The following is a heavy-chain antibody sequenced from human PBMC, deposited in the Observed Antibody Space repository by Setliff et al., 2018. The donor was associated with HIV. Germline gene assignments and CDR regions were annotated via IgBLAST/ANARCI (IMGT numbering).Heavy chain of an antibody. CDR2: INPLFGTT. CDR1: GYTFTSYG. J-gene: IGHJ4*02. D-gene: IGHD2-8*01. V-gene: IGHV1-69*05. CDR3: ASGSGYCNKGDCYIGVHRTPDKYYFDS. Sequence: SVKVSCKASGYTFTSYGISWVRQAPGQGLEWMGGINPLFGTTNYAHNFQGRLTITTDQIMSTAYMELTSLRSEDTAVYYCASGSGYCNKGDCYIGVHRTPDKYYFDSWGQGTLVTVSS.